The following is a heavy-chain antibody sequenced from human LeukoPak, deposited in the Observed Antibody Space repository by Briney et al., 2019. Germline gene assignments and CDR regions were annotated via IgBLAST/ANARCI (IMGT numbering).Heavy chain of an antibody. V-gene: IGHV4-34*01. Sequence: PSETLSLTCAVYGGSFSGYYWSWIRQPPGKGLEWIGEINHSGSTNYNPSLKSRVTISVDTSKNQFSLKLSSVTAADTAVYYCARVEYGSGSAPGAFDIWGQGTMVTVSS. D-gene: IGHD3-10*01. J-gene: IGHJ3*02. CDR1: GGSFSGYY. CDR3: ARVEYGSGSAPGAFDI. CDR2: INHSGST.